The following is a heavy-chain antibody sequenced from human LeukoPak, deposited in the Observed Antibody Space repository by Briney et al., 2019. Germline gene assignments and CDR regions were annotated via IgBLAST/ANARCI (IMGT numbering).Heavy chain of an antibody. D-gene: IGHD3-10*01. V-gene: IGHV4-34*01. CDR2: INHSGST. J-gene: IGHJ4*02. CDR3: ASFLFGDPGGY. CDR1: GGSFSGYY. Sequence: SETLSLTCAVYGGSFSGYYWSWIRHPPGKGLEWIGEINHSGSTNYNPSLKSRVTISVDTSKNQFSLKLSSVTAADTAVYYCASFLFGDPGGYWGQGTLVTVSS.